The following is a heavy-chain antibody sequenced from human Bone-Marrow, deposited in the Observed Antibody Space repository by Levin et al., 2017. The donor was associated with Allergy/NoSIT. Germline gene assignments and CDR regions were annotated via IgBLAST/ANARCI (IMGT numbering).Heavy chain of an antibody. V-gene: IGHV1-18*01. CDR2: ISGYNGRT. D-gene: IGHD3-22*01. Sequence: GGSLRLSCKTSGYTFTTSGISWVRQAPGQGLEWMGWISGYNGRTDYAQKLQGRVTMTTDTSTSTAYMELRSLRSDDTAVYYCGRDAPYYDGTHYFPDWGQGTLVTISS. CDR3: GRDAPYYDGTHYFPD. J-gene: IGHJ4*02. CDR1: GYTFTTSG.